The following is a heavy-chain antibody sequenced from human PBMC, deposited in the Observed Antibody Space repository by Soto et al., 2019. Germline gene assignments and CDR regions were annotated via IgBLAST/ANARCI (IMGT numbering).Heavy chain of an antibody. Sequence: DVQLVESGGGLVQPGGSLKLSCAASEFTFSGSSMLWVRQASGKGLEWVGRIRSKTTNYATAYAASVKDRFTISRDDSKNTTYLQMSSLKTEDTAVYYCTPEGAGFKYWGQGTLVTVSS. V-gene: IGHV3-73*02. CDR1: EFTFSGSS. CDR2: IRSKTTNYAT. D-gene: IGHD1-26*01. J-gene: IGHJ4*02. CDR3: TPEGAGFKY.